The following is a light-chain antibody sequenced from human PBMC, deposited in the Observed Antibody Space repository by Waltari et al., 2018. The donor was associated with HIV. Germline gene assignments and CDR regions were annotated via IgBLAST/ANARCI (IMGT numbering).Light chain of an antibody. CDR2: EVS. V-gene: IGLV2-8*01. J-gene: IGLJ3*02. Sequence: QSALTQPPSASGSPGQSVTISCTRPSSAGVGSNYVAWYHQHPGKAPQLMIYEVSKRPSGFPDRFSGSKSGNTASLTVSGLQAEDEADYYCNSYAGSNNWVFGGGTKLTVL. CDR1: SSAGVGSNY. CDR3: NSYAGSNNWV.